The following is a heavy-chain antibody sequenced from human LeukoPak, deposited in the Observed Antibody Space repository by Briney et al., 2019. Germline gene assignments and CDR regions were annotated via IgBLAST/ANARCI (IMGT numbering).Heavy chain of an antibody. CDR1: GFTFSSYS. V-gene: IGHV3-21*01. CDR2: ISSSSSYI. CDR3: ARGVVKGGLGRSWYSYNWFDP. J-gene: IGHJ5*02. Sequence: GGSLRLSCAASGFTFSSYSMNWVRQAPGKGLEWVSSISSSSSYIYYADSVKGRFTISRDNAKNSLYLQMNSLRAEDTAVYYCARGVVKGGLGRSWYSYNWFDPWGQGTLVTVSS. D-gene: IGHD6-13*01.